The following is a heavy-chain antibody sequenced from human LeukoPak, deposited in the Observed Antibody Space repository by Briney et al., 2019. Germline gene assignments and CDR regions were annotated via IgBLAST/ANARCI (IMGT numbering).Heavy chain of an antibody. CDR3: AKDIPFSGGYDY. V-gene: IGHV3-30*02. D-gene: IGHD3-10*01. Sequence: GGSLRLSCAASGFTFSSYGMHWVRQAPGKGLEWVAFIRYDGSNKYYADSVKGRFTISRDNSKNTLYLQMNSLRAEDTAVYYCAKDIPFSGGYDYWGQGTLVTISS. CDR1: GFTFSSYG. J-gene: IGHJ4*02. CDR2: IRYDGSNK.